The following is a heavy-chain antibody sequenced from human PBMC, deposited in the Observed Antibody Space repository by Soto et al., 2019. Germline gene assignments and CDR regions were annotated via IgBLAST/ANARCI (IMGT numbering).Heavy chain of an antibody. CDR2: IWYDGSNK. Sequence: GGSLRLSCAASRFTFSSYGMHWVRQAPGKGLEWVAVIWYDGSNKYSADSVKGRFTISRDNSKNTLYLQMNSLRAEDTAVYYCARDLSSGGTNACDIWGQGTVVTLSS. CDR3: ARDLSSGGTNACDI. V-gene: IGHV3-30*12. D-gene: IGHD2-15*01. CDR1: RFTFSSYG. J-gene: IGHJ3*02.